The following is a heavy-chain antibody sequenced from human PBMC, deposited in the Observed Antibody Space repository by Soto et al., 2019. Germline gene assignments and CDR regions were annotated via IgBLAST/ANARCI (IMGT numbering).Heavy chain of an antibody. Sequence: QVQLQESGPGLVKPSETLSLTCTVSGGSVSSGSYYWSWIRQPPGKGLEWIGYIYYSGSTNYNPSLKSRVTISVDTSKNQFSLKLSSVTAADTAVYYCASSTMVRGVNYWGQGTLVTVSS. CDR3: ASSTMVRGVNY. V-gene: IGHV4-61*01. CDR2: IYYSGST. CDR1: GGSVSSGSYY. J-gene: IGHJ4*02. D-gene: IGHD3-10*01.